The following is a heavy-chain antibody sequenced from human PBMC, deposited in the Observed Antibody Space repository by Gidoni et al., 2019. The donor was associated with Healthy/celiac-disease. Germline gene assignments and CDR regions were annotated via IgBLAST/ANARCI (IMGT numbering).Heavy chain of an antibody. J-gene: IGHJ5*02. CDR2: INHSGST. Sequence: QVQLQQWGAGLLKPSETLSLTCAVYGGSFSGYYWSWIRPPPGKRLEWIGEINHSGSTNYNPSLKSRVTISVDTSKNQFSLKLSSVTAADTAVYYCARGSRRGYCSGGSCYIGFDPWGQGTLVTVSS. V-gene: IGHV4-34*01. D-gene: IGHD2-15*01. CDR1: GGSFSGYY. CDR3: ARGSRRGYCSGGSCYIGFDP.